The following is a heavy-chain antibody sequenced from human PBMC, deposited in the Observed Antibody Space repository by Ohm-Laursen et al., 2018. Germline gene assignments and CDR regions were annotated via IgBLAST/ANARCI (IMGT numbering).Heavy chain of an antibody. CDR1: GGSISSSY. Sequence: SETLSLTWTVSGGSISSSYWSWIRQPPGKGLEWIGYIYYSGSTNYNPSLRSRVTISVDTSKNQFSLKLSSVTAADTAVYYCARFPTVTSWFDPWGQGTLVTVSS. V-gene: IGHV4-59*01. J-gene: IGHJ5*02. CDR2: IYYSGST. D-gene: IGHD3-16*01. CDR3: ARFPTVTSWFDP.